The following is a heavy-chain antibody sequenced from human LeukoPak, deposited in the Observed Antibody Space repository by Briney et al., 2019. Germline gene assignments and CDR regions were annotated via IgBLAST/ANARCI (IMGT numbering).Heavy chain of an antibody. Sequence: PGGSLRLSCAASGFTSSSYEMNWVRQAPGKGLEWVSYISSSGSTIYYADSVKGRFTISRDNAKNSLYLQMNSLRAEDTAVYYCARLNGRLDYWGQGTLVTVSS. J-gene: IGHJ4*02. CDR3: ARLNGRLDY. D-gene: IGHD1-14*01. V-gene: IGHV3-48*03. CDR1: GFTSSSYE. CDR2: ISSSGSTI.